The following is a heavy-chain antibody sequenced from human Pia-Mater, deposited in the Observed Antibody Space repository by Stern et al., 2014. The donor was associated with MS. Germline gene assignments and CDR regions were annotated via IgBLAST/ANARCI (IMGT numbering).Heavy chain of an antibody. J-gene: IGHJ5*01. Sequence: VQLVESGAEVKKPGSSGKVSCKVSGGTFSDNAFSWVRQAPGQGLEWMGGIIPIFGAADYAQNFQGRVTITADESTSTVYMEMSSLRSEDTAVYHCARGAYCGGDCYWGWFDSWGQGTLVTVSS. CDR2: IIPIFGAA. CDR3: ARGAYCGGDCYWGWFDS. D-gene: IGHD2-21*02. CDR1: GGTFSDNA. V-gene: IGHV1-69*01.